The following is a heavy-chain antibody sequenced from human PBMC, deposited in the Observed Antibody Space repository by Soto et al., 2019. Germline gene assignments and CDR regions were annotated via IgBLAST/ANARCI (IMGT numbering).Heavy chain of an antibody. CDR2: IDWDDDK. D-gene: IGHD1-26*01. J-gene: IGHJ5*02. CDR1: GFSLSTSGMR. V-gene: IGHV2-70*04. Sequence: SGPTLVNPTQTLTLTCTFSGFSLSTSGMRVSWIRQPPGKALEWLARIDWDDDKFYSTSLKTRLTISKDTSKNQVVLTMTNMDPVDTATYYCVGGSYYGWFDPWGQGTLVTVSS. CDR3: VGGSYYGWFDP.